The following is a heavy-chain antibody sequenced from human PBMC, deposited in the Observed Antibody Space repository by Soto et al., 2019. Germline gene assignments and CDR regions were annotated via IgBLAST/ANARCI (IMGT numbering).Heavy chain of an antibody. D-gene: IGHD3-3*01. Sequence: ASVKVSCKASGYTFTGCYMHWVRQAPGQGLEWMGWINPNSGGTNYAQKFQGRVTMTRDTSISTAYMELSRLRSDDTAVYYCAGPSYDFWSGYFYYYYGMDVWGQGTTVTVSS. V-gene: IGHV1-2*02. J-gene: IGHJ6*02. CDR1: GYTFTGCY. CDR3: AGPSYDFWSGYFYYYYGMDV. CDR2: INPNSGGT.